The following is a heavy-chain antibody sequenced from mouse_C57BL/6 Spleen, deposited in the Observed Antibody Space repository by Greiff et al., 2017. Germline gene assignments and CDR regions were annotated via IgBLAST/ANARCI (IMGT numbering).Heavy chain of an antibody. J-gene: IGHJ1*03. V-gene: IGHV1-82*01. Sequence: QVQLQQSGPELVKPGASVTISCKASGYAFSSSWMNWVKQRPGKGLEWIGRIYPGDGDTNYNGKFKGKATLTADKSSSTAYMQLSSLTSEDSAVYFCARQGYYGIWYFDVWGTGTTVTVSS. CDR1: GYAFSSSW. CDR2: IYPGDGDT. CDR3: ARQGYYGIWYFDV. D-gene: IGHD1-1*01.